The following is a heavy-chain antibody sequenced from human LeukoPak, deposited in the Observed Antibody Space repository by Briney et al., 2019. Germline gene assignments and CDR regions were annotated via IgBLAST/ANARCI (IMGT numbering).Heavy chain of an antibody. V-gene: IGHV1-69*05. CDR1: GGTFSSYA. Sequence: SVKVSCKASGGTFSSYAISWVRQAPEQGLEWMGGIIPIFGTANYAQKFQGRVTITTDESTSTAYMELSSLRSEDTAVYYCARGAIEYCSSSPNFDYWGQGTLVTVSS. D-gene: IGHD6-6*01. CDR3: ARGAIEYCSSSPNFDY. CDR2: IIPIFGTA. J-gene: IGHJ4*02.